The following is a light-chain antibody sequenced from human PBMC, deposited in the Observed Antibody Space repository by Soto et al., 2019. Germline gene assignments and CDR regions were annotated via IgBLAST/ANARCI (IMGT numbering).Light chain of an antibody. Sequence: QSVLAQPSSVSGSPGQSITISCTGTSTDVGGYNYVSWYQHHSGKAPKLLIYEVTNRPSGISDRFSGSKSVNTASLTISGLQAEDESDYYCGSYAGHSTFVFGSGTKVTVL. CDR1: STDVGGYNY. V-gene: IGLV2-14*01. CDR3: GSYAGHSTFV. J-gene: IGLJ1*01. CDR2: EVT.